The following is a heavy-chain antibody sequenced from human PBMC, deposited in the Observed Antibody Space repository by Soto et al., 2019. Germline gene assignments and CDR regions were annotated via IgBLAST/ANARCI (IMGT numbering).Heavy chain of an antibody. V-gene: IGHV1-69*13. Sequence: SVKVSCKVSGGTFSSYCISWVRQAPGQGLEWMGGIIPIFGTANYAQKFQGRVTITADESTSTAYMELSSLRSEDTAVYYCASTGFGELLFGWFDPWGQGTLVTVSS. CDR1: GGTFSSYC. D-gene: IGHD3-10*01. CDR3: ASTGFGELLFGWFDP. J-gene: IGHJ5*02. CDR2: IIPIFGTA.